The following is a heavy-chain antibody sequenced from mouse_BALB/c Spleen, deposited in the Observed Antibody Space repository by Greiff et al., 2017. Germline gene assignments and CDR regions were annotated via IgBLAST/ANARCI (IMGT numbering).Heavy chain of an antibody. D-gene: IGHD1-1*01. Sequence: EVQLQQTGPELVKPGASVKISCKASGYSFTDYIMLWVKQSHGKSLEWIGNINPYYGSTSYNLKFKGKATLTVDKSSSTAYMQLNSLTSEDSAVYYCARGDYGTFDYWGQGTTLTVSS. V-gene: IGHV1-39*01. CDR3: ARGDYGTFDY. J-gene: IGHJ2*01. CDR1: GYSFTDYI. CDR2: INPYYGST.